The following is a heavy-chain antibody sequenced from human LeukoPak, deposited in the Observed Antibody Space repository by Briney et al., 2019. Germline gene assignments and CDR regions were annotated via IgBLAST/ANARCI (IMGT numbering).Heavy chain of an antibody. CDR1: GGSISSYY. D-gene: IGHD3-10*01. CDR3: ARDQSSYYGSGSPRDYYYGMDV. Sequence: SETLSLTCTVSGGSISSYYWSWIRQPAGKGLEWIGYIYYSGSTNCNPSLKSRVTISVDTSKNQFSLKLSSVTAADTAVYYCARDQSSYYGSGSPRDYYYGMDVWGKGTTVTVSS. CDR2: IYYSGST. J-gene: IGHJ6*04. V-gene: IGHV4-59*01.